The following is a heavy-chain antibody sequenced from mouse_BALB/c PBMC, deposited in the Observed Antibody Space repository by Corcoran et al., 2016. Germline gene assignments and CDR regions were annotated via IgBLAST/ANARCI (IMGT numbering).Heavy chain of an antibody. D-gene: IGHD2-1*01. Sequence: QIQLVQSGPELKKPGETVKISCKASGYTFTNYGMNWVKQAPGKGLKWMGWINTYTGEPTYADDFKGRFAFSLETSASTAYLQINNLKNEDTATYSCARGYGNLWFAYWGQGTLVTVSA. J-gene: IGHJ3*01. CDR1: GYTFTNYG. CDR3: ARGYGNLWFAY. V-gene: IGHV9-3-1*01. CDR2: INTYTGEP.